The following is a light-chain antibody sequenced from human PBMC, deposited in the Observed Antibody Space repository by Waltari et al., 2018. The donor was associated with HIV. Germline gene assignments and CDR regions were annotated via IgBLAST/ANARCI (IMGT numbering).Light chain of an antibody. CDR2: GTS. V-gene: IGKV3-20*01. Sequence: EIVLTQSPGALSLSPGAIATLSCRASQSVSSSHLAWYQQRPGQAPRLLMYGTSSRATGIPDRFSGSGSGTDFTLTISRLEPEDFAVYYCQQYGSSAPLTFGGGTKVEIK. CDR1: QSVSSSH. J-gene: IGKJ4*01. CDR3: QQYGSSAPLT.